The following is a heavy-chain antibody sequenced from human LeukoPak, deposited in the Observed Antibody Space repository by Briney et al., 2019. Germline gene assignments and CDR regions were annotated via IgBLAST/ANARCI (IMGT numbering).Heavy chain of an antibody. CDR3: ARDLAVAGHNWFDP. D-gene: IGHD6-19*01. CDR2: ISSSSDFI. V-gene: IGHV3-21*06. J-gene: IGHJ5*02. CDR1: INLSSYT. Sequence: GFLRPSRVSPWINLSSYTNNWVRPAPGKGLELVPFISSSSDFIYYADSVKGRFTISRDNAKNSLYLQMNSLRVEDTAVYYCARDLAVAGHNWFDPWGQGTLVIVSS.